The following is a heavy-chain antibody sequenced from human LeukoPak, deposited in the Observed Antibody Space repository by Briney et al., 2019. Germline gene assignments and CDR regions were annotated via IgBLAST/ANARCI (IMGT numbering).Heavy chain of an antibody. CDR2: ISYDGSNK. V-gene: IGHV3-30*18. J-gene: IGHJ4*02. Sequence: PGRSLRLSCAASGFTFSSYGMHWVRQAPGKGLEWVAVISYDGSNKYYADSVKGRFTISRDNSKNTLYLQMNSLRAEDTAVYYCAKEFSSGWSWGFDYWGQGTLVTVSS. CDR3: AKEFSSGWSWGFDY. D-gene: IGHD6-19*01. CDR1: GFTFSSYG.